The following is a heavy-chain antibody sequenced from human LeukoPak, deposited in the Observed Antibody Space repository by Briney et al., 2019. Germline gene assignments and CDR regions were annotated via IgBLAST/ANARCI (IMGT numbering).Heavy chain of an antibody. V-gene: IGHV1-69*04. J-gene: IGHJ4*02. CDR3: ARDRYYDSSGYYPD. D-gene: IGHD3-22*01. Sequence: SVKVSCKASGGTFSSYAISWVRQAPGQGLEWMGRIIPILGIANYAQKFQGRVTITADKSTSTAYMELSSLRSEDTAVYYCARDRYYDSSGYYPDWGQGTLVTVSS. CDR2: IIPILGIA. CDR1: GGTFSSYA.